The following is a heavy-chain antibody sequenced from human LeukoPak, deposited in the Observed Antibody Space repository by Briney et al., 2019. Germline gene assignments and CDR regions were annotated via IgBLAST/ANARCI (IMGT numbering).Heavy chain of an antibody. CDR1: GFTFSSYS. Sequence: GGSLRFSCAASGFTFSSYSMNWVRQAPGKGLEWVSYISSSSSTIYYADSVKGRFTISRDNAKNSLYLQMNSLRDEDTAVYYCARDERRYYDFWSGYSHYYMDVWGKGTTVTVSS. V-gene: IGHV3-48*02. J-gene: IGHJ6*03. D-gene: IGHD3-3*01. CDR2: ISSSSSTI. CDR3: ARDERRYYDFWSGYSHYYMDV.